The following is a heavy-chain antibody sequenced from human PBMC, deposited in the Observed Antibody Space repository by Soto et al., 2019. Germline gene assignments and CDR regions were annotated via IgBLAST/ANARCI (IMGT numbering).Heavy chain of an antibody. D-gene: IGHD6-13*01. Sequence: PGWSLRLSCAASGFTFSSYAMHLVRQAPGKGLEWVAVISYDGSNKYYADSVKGRFTISRDNSKKTLYLQMNSLRAEETAVYCCARDRAAGTLYYYYGMEVWGQGTKVTVSS. CDR2: ISYDGSNK. CDR3: ARDRAAGTLYYYYGMEV. V-gene: IGHV3-30-3*01. J-gene: IGHJ6*02. CDR1: GFTFSSYA.